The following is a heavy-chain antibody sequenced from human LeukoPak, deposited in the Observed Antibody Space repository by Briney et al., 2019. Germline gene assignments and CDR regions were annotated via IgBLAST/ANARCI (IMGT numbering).Heavy chain of an antibody. D-gene: IGHD2-2*01. CDR3: ARVEDIVVVPAAMPHENWFDP. J-gene: IGHJ5*02. CDR1: GYTFTSYG. CDR2: ISAYNGNT. V-gene: IGHV1-18*04. Sequence: ASVKVSCKASGYTFTSYGISWVRQAPGQGLEWMGWISAYNGNTNYAQKLQGRATMTTDTSTSTAYMELRSLRSDDTAVYYCARVEDIVVVPAAMPHENWFDPWGQGTLVTVSS.